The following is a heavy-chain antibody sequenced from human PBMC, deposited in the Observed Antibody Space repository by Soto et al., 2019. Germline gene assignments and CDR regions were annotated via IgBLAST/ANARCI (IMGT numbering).Heavy chain of an antibody. V-gene: IGHV3-7*03. D-gene: IGHD5-18*01. CDR1: GFTFSNYW. CDR3: ARSGRYSYGYYFDY. Sequence: GGSLRLSCAASGFTFSNYWMSWVRQAPGKGLEWVANIKQDGSEKYYVDSVKGRFTISRDNAKNSLYLQMNSLRAEDTAVYYCARSGRYSYGYYFDYWGQGTLVTVSS. J-gene: IGHJ4*02. CDR2: IKQDGSEK.